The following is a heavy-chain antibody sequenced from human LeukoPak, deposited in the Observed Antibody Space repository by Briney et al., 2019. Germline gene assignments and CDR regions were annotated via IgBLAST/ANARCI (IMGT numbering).Heavy chain of an antibody. V-gene: IGHV4-59*01. J-gene: IGHJ6*02. CDR3: AGAGRAYYYYGMDV. CDR2: ISHGGST. CDR1: GGSISTYY. D-gene: IGHD3-16*01. Sequence: PSETLSLTCTVSGGSISTYYWSWIRQPPGKGLEWLGYISHGGSTTYSPSLKSRGTISVDTSKHHSSLKLSSVTAADTAVYYCAGAGRAYYYYGMDVWGQGTTVTVSS.